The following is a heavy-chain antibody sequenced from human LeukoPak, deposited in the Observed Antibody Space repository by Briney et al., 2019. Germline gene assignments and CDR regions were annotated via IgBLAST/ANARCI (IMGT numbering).Heavy chain of an antibody. CDR1: GFTFSDHY. D-gene: IGHD3-22*01. CDR3: AKDSYDRSGYYYYYFAY. V-gene: IGHV3-30*18. J-gene: IGHJ4*02. Sequence: GGSLRLSCAASGFTFSDHYMDWVRQAPGKGLEWVAVISYDGSNKYYADSVKGRFTISRDNSKNTLYLQMNSLRAGDTAVYYCAKDSYDRSGYYYYYFAYWGQGTQVTVSS. CDR2: ISYDGSNK.